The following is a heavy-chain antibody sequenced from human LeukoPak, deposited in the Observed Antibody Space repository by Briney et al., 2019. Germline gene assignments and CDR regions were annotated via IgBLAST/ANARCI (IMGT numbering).Heavy chain of an antibody. D-gene: IGHD2/OR15-2a*01. CDR2: INHSGST. Sequence: SETLSLTCTVSGGSISSYYWSWVRQPPGKGLEWIGEINHSGSTKYNPSLKSRVTISVDTSKDQFSLNLSSVTAADTAVYYCARIKVRTMSFRPFYYFDYWGQGTLVTVSS. V-gene: IGHV4-34*01. CDR3: ARIKVRTMSFRPFYYFDY. J-gene: IGHJ4*02. CDR1: GGSISSYY.